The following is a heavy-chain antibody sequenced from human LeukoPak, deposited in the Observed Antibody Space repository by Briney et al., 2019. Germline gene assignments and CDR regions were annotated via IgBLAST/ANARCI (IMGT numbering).Heavy chain of an antibody. J-gene: IGHJ4*02. CDR1: GFTFSSYG. V-gene: IGHV3-23*01. CDR3: ARGRGPAFY. CDR2: ISGSGFST. Sequence: GGSLRLSCAASGFTFSSYGMSWVRQAPGKGLEWVSGISGSGFSTYSADSVKGRFTISRDNSKNTLYLQMNSLRAEDTAVYYCARGRGPAFYWGQGTLVTVSS.